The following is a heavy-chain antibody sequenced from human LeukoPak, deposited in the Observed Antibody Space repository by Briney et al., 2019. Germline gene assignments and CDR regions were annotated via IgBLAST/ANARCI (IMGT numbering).Heavy chain of an antibody. CDR2: IYYSGST. J-gene: IGHJ2*01. CDR1: GGSISSGGYY. Sequence: PSETLSLTCTVSGGSISSGGYYWSWIRQQPGKGLEWIGYIYYSGSTYYIPSLKSRVTISIDTSKNQFSLKLSSVTAADTAVYYCARGRTLLKPRGGGYFDIWGRGILVTVSS. CDR3: ARGRTLLKPRGGGYFDI. D-gene: IGHD1-14*01. V-gene: IGHV4-31*03.